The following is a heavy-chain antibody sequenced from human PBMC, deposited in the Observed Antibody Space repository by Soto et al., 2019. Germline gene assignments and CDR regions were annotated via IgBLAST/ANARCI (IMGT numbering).Heavy chain of an antibody. CDR1: GFTFSSYW. D-gene: IGHD2-2*01. CDR2: IKQDGSEK. CDR3: VRDTSPRRADY. J-gene: IGHJ4*02. Sequence: GGSLRLSCAASGFTFSSYWMTWFHQAPGKGLEWVANIKQDGSEKHYVDSVKGRFTISRDNAKNSLYLQMNSLRAEDTAVYYCVRDTSPRRADYWGQGTLVTVSS. V-gene: IGHV3-7*01.